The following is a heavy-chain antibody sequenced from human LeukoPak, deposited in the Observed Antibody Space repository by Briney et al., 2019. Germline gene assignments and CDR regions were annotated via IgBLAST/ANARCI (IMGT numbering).Heavy chain of an antibody. CDR2: ISAYNGDT. J-gene: IGHJ6*03. D-gene: IGHD3-16*02. V-gene: IGHV1-18*01. Sequence: ASVKVSCKTSGYTFTSHGISWMRQAPGQGLEWMGWISAYNGDTNFARKFQGRVTMTTDRSTSTAYMELSSLRSDDTAVYYCARRPIGYYYYYMDVWGKGTTVTVSS. CDR3: ARRPIGYYYYYMDV. CDR1: GYTFTSHG.